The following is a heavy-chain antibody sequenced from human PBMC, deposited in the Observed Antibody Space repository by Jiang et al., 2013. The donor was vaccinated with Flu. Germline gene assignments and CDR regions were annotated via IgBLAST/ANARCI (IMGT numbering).Heavy chain of an antibody. J-gene: IGHJ4*02. CDR3: ARSYSSNGWYLFDY. CDR2: TYYSGXT. Sequence: SGPGLVKPSETLSLTCTVSGGSISTYYWSWVRQPPGKGLEWIGHTYYSGXTNYNPSLKSRVTISVDRSKNQFSLRLNSVTAADTAVYYCARSYSSNGWYLFDYWGQGTLVTVSS. D-gene: IGHD6-19*01. CDR1: GGSISTYY. V-gene: IGHV4-59*01.